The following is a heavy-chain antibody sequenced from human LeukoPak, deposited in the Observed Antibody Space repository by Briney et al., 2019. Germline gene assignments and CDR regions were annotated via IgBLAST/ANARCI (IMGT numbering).Heavy chain of an antibody. J-gene: IGHJ4*02. CDR1: GFTFSGFS. CDR3: AKDVVGQQWLENY. V-gene: IGHV3-7*04. Sequence: GGSLRLSCAVSGFTFSGFSMSWVRQAPGKGLEWVAIMNEYGSGIFYVDSVKGRFTISRDNAKNSLYLQMNSVRPEDTALYYCAKDVVGQQWLENYWGQGTLVTVSS. CDR2: MNEYGSGI. D-gene: IGHD6-19*01.